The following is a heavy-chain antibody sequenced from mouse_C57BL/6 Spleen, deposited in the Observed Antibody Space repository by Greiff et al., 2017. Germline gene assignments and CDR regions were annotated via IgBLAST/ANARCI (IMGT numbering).Heavy chain of an antibody. V-gene: IGHV1-69*01. Sequence: QVQLQQPGAELVMPGASVKLSCKASGYTFTSYWMPWVKQRPGQGLEWIGEIDPSDSYTNYNQKFKGKSTLTVDKSSSTAYMQLSSLTSEDSAVYYCARSLITTPCAYWGQGTLVTVSA. CDR1: GYTFTSYW. J-gene: IGHJ3*01. D-gene: IGHD1-1*01. CDR3: ARSLITTPCAY. CDR2: IDPSDSYT.